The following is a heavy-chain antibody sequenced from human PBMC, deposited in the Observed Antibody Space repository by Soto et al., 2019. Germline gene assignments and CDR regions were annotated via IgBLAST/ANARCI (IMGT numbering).Heavy chain of an antibody. D-gene: IGHD3-22*01. J-gene: IGHJ6*02. V-gene: IGHV1-2*02. CDR2: INPNSGGT. CDR1: GYTFTGYY. CDR3: ARDLGATAYYYDSSGGGYSGMDV. Sequence: ASVKVSCKASGYTFTGYYMHWVRQAPGQGLEWMGWINPNSGGTNYAQKFQGRVTMTRDTSISTAYMELSRLRSDDTAVYYCARDLGATAYYYDSSGGGYSGMDVWGQGPTVTVSS.